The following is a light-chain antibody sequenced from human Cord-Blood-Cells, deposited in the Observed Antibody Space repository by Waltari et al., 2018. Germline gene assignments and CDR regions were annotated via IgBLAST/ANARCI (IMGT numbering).Light chain of an antibody. V-gene: IGLV2-14*01. Sequence: QSALTPPASVSGSPGQSITISCTGTSSDVGGYNYVSWYHQHPGKAPKLLIYDVSKRPSGVSNRFSGSKSGNTASLTISGLQAEDEADYYCSSYTSSSTLVFGGGTKLTVL. J-gene: IGLJ3*02. CDR2: DVS. CDR3: SSYTSSSTLV. CDR1: SSDVGGYNY.